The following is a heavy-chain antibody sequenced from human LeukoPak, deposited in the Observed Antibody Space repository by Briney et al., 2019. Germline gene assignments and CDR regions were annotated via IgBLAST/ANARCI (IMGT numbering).Heavy chain of an antibody. Sequence: PSETLSLTCTVSGYSISSGYYWGGIRQPPGKGLDWTGGIYHSGSTYYNPSLKSRVTISVDTSKNQCSLKLSSVTAADTAVYYCARFGGWQYYFDYWGQGTLVAVSS. CDR2: IYHSGST. CDR1: GYSISSGYY. J-gene: IGHJ4*02. V-gene: IGHV4-38-2*02. CDR3: ARFGGWQYYFDY. D-gene: IGHD6-19*01.